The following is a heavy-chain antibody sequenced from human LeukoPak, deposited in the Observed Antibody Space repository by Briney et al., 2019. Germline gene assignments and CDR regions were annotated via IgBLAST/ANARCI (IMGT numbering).Heavy chain of an antibody. Sequence: GGSLRLSCAASGFTFSDYYMSWIRQAPGKGLEWVSYISSSGSTIYYADSVKGRFTISRDNAKNSLYLQMNSLRAEDTAVYYCARAYYEFWSGYSPDYYYYYMDVWGKGTTVTVSS. J-gene: IGHJ6*03. CDR2: ISSSGSTI. CDR1: GFTFSDYY. CDR3: ARAYYEFWSGYSPDYYYYYMDV. D-gene: IGHD3-3*01. V-gene: IGHV3-11*01.